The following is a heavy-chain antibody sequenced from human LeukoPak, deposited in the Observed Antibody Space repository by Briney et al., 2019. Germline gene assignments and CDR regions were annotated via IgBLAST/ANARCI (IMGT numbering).Heavy chain of an antibody. J-gene: IGHJ4*02. D-gene: IGHD3-22*01. V-gene: IGHV4-59*12. Sequence: SETLSLTCTVSGGSISNKYWSWIRQPPGKGLEWIGYIYYSGSTNYNPSLKSRVTILVDTSKNQFSLKLSSVTAADTAVYYCARNYYDSSGYYYFYLDYWGQGTLVTVSS. CDR3: ARNYYDSSGYYYFYLDY. CDR1: GGSISNKY. CDR2: IYYSGST.